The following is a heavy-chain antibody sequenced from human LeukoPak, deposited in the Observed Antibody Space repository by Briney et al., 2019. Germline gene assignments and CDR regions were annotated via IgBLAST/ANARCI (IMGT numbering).Heavy chain of an antibody. Sequence: PSETLSLTCTVSGVSISDYYWSWIRQPPGKGLEWIGYIYYSGSTNYNPSLKSRITISIDTSKNQFSLKLSSVTAADTAVYYCARGRQQLDYWGQGTLVTVSS. CDR2: IYYSGST. J-gene: IGHJ4*02. V-gene: IGHV4-59*01. CDR1: GVSISDYY. CDR3: ARGRQQLDY. D-gene: IGHD6-13*01.